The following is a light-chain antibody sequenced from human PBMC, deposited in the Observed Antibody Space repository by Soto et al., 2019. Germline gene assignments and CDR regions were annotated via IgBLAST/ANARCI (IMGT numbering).Light chain of an antibody. CDR3: KKYDNLPLT. Sequence: DIQMTQSPSSLSASVGDRVTITCQASQDISNYLNWYQQKPGKAPKLLIYDASNLETGGPSRFSGSVSGTDFTFTISSLQPEDIETYYCKKYDNLPLTFGQGTRLEIK. CDR2: DAS. J-gene: IGKJ5*01. V-gene: IGKV1-33*01. CDR1: QDISNY.